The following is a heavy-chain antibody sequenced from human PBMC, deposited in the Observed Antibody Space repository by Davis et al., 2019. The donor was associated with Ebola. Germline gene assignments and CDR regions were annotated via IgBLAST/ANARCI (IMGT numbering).Heavy chain of an antibody. CDR3: ARELVPAAIPPYYYYGMDV. D-gene: IGHD2-2*02. CDR2: INPSGGST. J-gene: IGHJ6*02. V-gene: IGHV1-46*01. CDR1: GYTFTSYY. Sequence: AASVKVSCKASGYTFTSYYMHWVRQAPGQGLEWMGIINPSGGSTSYAQKFQGRVTMTRDTSTSTVYMELSSLRSGDTAVYYCARELVPAAIPPYYYYGMDVWGQGTTVTVSS.